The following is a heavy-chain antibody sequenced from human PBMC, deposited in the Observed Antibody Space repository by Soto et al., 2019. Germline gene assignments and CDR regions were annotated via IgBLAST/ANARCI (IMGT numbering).Heavy chain of an antibody. CDR1: GGTFSSYS. CDR2: IIPIFGTA. V-gene: IGHV1-69*01. J-gene: IGHJ4*02. CDR3: ARDGGRHSGGIDY. D-gene: IGHD1-26*01. Sequence: QVQLVQSGAEVKKPGSSVKVSCEASGGTFSSYSINWVRQAPGQGLEWMGEIIPIFGTANYAQKFQGRVTITADESTSTAYMELSSLRSEDTAVYYGARDGGRHSGGIDYWGQGTLVTVSS.